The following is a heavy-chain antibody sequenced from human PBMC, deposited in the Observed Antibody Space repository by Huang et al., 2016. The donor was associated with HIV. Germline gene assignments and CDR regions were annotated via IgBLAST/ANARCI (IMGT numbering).Heavy chain of an antibody. J-gene: IGHJ3*01. V-gene: IGHV1-18*01. CDR3: ARDPKYHRIGYYRQRRGIDV. CDR2: ISRFKGDT. D-gene: IGHD3-22*01. Sequence: QAQLMQSGPEVKKPGASVKVSCKTSGYSFTDYGITWVRQAPGQGPEWLGWISRFKGDTGIEQRLQGRVTLTTDTSTSMAYMELRSLRFDDTAVYFCARDPKYHRIGYYRQRRGIDVWGQGTMVSVSS. CDR1: GYSFTDYG.